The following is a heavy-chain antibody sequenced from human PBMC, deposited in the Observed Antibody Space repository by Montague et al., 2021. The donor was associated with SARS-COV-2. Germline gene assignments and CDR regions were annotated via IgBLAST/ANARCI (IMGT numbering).Heavy chain of an antibody. CDR3: AKGEVPYDYVDYFDY. D-gene: IGHD3-16*01. CDR2: ST. J-gene: IGHJ4*02. V-gene: IGHV3-23*01. Sequence: STYYADSVKGRFTISRDNSKNTLYLQMHSLRAEDTAVYYCAKGEVPYDYVDYFDYWGQGTLVTVSS.